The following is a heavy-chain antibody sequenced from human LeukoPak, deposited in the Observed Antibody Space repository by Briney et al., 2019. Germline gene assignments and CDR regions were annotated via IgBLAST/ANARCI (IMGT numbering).Heavy chain of an antibody. J-gene: IGHJ5*02. Sequence: SETLSLTCTVSGGSISSTNNYWGWIRQPPGKGLEWLGSIYYTGSTHYNPSLKSRVTISVDTSKNQFSLNLSPVTAADTAVYYCARQEIGLRSFDPWGQGTLVTVSS. V-gene: IGHV4-39*01. CDR3: ARQEIGLRSFDP. CDR1: GGSISSTNNY. D-gene: IGHD3/OR15-3a*01. CDR2: IYYTGST.